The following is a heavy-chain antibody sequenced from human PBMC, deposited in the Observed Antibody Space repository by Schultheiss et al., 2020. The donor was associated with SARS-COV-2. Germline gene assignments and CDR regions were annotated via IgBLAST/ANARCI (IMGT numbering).Heavy chain of an antibody. CDR2: IIPILGIA. Sequence: SVKVSCKASGGTFSSYTISWVRQAPGQGLEWMGRIIPILGIANYAQKFQGRVTITADKSTSTAYMELSSLRSEDTAVYYCARDRTMYYDILTGYVAAGGYYYYYMDVWGKGTTVTVSS. V-gene: IGHV1-69*04. CDR3: ARDRTMYYDILTGYVAAGGYYYYYMDV. CDR1: GGTFSSYT. D-gene: IGHD3-9*01. J-gene: IGHJ6*03.